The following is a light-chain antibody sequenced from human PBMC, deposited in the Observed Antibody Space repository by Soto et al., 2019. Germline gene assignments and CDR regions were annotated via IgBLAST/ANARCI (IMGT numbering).Light chain of an antibody. CDR2: YNN. CDR1: SSNIGSKT. Sequence: QSALTQPPSASGTPGQRVTISCSGSSSNIGSKTVNWYQRLPGTAPKLLIYYNNQRPSGVPDRFSGSKSSTSASLAIGGLESDDEADYYCAAWDASLNGVVFGGGTKVTVL. CDR3: AAWDASLNGVV. V-gene: IGLV1-44*01. J-gene: IGLJ2*01.